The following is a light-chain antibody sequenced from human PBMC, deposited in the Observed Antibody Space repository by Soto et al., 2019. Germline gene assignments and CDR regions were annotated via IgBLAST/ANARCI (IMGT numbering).Light chain of an antibody. CDR1: QSVSSNH. J-gene: IGKJ1*01. V-gene: IGKV3-20*01. CDR3: QQYSSSRT. Sequence: DIVLTHSQGTLSLSPCERATLSFRASQSVSSNHLAWYQQKPGQAPRLLIYGGSSRATGIPVRFSGSGSETDFTLTITRLEPEDFAVYYCQQYSSSRTFGQGTKVDI. CDR2: GGS.